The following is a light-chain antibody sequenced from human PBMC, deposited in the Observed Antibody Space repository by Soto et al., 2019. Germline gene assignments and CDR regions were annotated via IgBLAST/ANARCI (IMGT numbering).Light chain of an antibody. CDR1: QDIRSS. Sequence: DIQLTQSPSFLSASVGDRVTITCRASQDIRSSLAWYQQKPGKAPKLLIYLASTLQNGVPSRFGGSGSGTEFTLTISSLQPEDFATYYCQQLNSYPRTFGPGTRLEIK. CDR3: QQLNSYPRT. CDR2: LAS. J-gene: IGKJ2*01. V-gene: IGKV1-9*01.